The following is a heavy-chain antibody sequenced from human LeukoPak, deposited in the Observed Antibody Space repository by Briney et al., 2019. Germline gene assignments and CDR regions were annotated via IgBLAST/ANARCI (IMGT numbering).Heavy chain of an antibody. CDR1: GGSFSGYY. CDR3: TRAPPQRRGYDS. J-gene: IGHJ4*02. Sequence: SETLSLTCAVYGGSFSGYYWSWIRQPPGKGLEWIGEIHHSGTTKYNPSLESRVSVSADKSKSQFSLNLRSMTAADTAVYFCTRAPPQRRGYDSWGQGTLVTVSS. CDR2: IHHSGTT. V-gene: IGHV4-34*01. D-gene: IGHD2-15*01.